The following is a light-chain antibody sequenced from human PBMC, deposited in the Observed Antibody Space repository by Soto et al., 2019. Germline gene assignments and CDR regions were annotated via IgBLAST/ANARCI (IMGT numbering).Light chain of an antibody. CDR3: QKYNNWPRT. V-gene: IGKV3-15*01. CDR2: GAA. Sequence: VLTQSPATLSVSDGDSATLSWRASQSVSSKLAWYQQKPCQAPRLLIYGAATRATGRPARFSGSGSGTEFILTISRLQSEDFSVYYCQKYNNWPRTCGQGTKVDIK. J-gene: IGKJ1*01. CDR1: QSVSSK.